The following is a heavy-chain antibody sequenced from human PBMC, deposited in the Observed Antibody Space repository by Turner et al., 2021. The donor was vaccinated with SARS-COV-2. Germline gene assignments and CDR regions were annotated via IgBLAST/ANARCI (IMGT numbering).Heavy chain of an antibody. D-gene: IGHD3-22*01. Sequence: EVQLVESGGGLVKPGGSLRLSRAASGLTFSTYSMTWVRQAPWKGLEWVSSISSSSSYIYYANSVKGRLTISRDNAKNSLYLQMNSLRAEDTAVYYCARARWHYYDSSGYYPDAFDIWGQGTMVTVSS. CDR1: GLTFSTYS. CDR2: ISSSSSYI. CDR3: ARARWHYYDSSGYYPDAFDI. J-gene: IGHJ3*02. V-gene: IGHV3-21*01.